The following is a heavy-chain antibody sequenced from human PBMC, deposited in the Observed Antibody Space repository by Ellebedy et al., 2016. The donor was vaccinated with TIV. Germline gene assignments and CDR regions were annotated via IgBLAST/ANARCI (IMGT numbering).Heavy chain of an antibody. CDR2: INPNSGGT. CDR1: GYTFTGYY. J-gene: IGHJ5*02. V-gene: IGHV1-2*04. CDR3: ARESSDDYGDYDPLNVAGGLGWFDP. D-gene: IGHD4-17*01. Sequence: AASVKVSCKASGYTFTGYYMHWVRQAPGQGLEWMGWINPNSGGTNYAQKFQGWVTMTRDTSISTAYMELSRLRSDDTAVYYCARESSDDYGDYDPLNVAGGLGWFDPWGQGTLVTVSS.